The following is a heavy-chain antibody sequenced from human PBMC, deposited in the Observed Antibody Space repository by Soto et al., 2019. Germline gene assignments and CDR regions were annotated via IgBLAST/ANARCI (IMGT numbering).Heavy chain of an antibody. J-gene: IGHJ3*02. Sequence: SVKVSCKASGGTFSSYAISWVRQAPGQGLEWMGGIIPIFGTANYAQKFQGRVTITADESTSTAYMELSSLRSEDTAVYYCARGSEVLMVCAMRRYAFDIWGQGTMLTVSS. CDR3: ARGSEVLMVCAMRRYAFDI. D-gene: IGHD2-8*01. V-gene: IGHV1-69*13. CDR1: GGTFSSYA. CDR2: IIPIFGTA.